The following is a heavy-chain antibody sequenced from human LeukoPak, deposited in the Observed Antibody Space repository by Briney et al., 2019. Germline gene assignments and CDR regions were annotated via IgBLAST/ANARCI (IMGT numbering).Heavy chain of an antibody. J-gene: IGHJ6*02. CDR1: GGSFSGYY. CDR2: INHSGST. V-gene: IGHV4-34*01. D-gene: IGHD2-15*01. CDR3: ARALRGYCSGGSCSYYYGMDV. Sequence: SETLSLTCAVYGGSFSGYYWSWIRQPPGKGLEWIGEINHSGSTNYNPSLKSRVTISVDTSKNQFSLKPSSVTAADTAVYYCARALRGYCSGGSCSYYYGMDVWGQGTTVTVSS.